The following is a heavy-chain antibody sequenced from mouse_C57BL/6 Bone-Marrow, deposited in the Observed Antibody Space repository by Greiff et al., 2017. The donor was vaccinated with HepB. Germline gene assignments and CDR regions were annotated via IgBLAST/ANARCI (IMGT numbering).Heavy chain of an antibody. D-gene: IGHD3-3*01. CDR3: ARGGQLYYAMDY. V-gene: IGHV5-16*01. CDR2: INYDGSST. Sequence: EVHLVESEGGLVQPGSSMKLSCTASGFTFSDYYMAWVRQVPEKGLEWVANINYDGSSTYYLDSLKSRFIISRDNAKNILYLQMSSLKSEDTATYYCARGGQLYYAMDYWGQGTSVTVSS. CDR1: GFTFSDYY. J-gene: IGHJ4*01.